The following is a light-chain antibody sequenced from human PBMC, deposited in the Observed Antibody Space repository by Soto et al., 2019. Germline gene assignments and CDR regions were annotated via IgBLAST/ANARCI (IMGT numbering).Light chain of an antibody. CDR2: DAS. V-gene: IGKV3-20*01. CDR3: QQYGISPPMYT. CDR1: QSVSSSY. Sequence: EIVLTQSPGTLSLSPGERATLSCRASQSVSSSYSAWYQQKPGQAPRLLIYDASSRATGIPDRFSGSGSGTDFTLTISRLEPEDFAVYYCQQYGISPPMYTFGQGTKVDIK. J-gene: IGKJ2*01.